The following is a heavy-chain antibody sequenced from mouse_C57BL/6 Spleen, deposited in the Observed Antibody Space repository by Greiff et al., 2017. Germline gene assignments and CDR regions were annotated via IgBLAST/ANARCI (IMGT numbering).Heavy chain of an antibody. J-gene: IGHJ3*01. Sequence: VQLQQPGAELVMPGASVKLSCKASGYTFTSYWMHWVKQRPGQGLEWIGEIDPSDSYTNYNQKFKGKSTLTVDKSSSTAYMQLSSLTSEDSAVYYGARRGYGNHAAWFAYWGQGTLVTVSA. CDR2: IDPSDSYT. CDR3: ARRGYGNHAAWFAY. D-gene: IGHD2-10*02. CDR1: GYTFTSYW. V-gene: IGHV1-69*01.